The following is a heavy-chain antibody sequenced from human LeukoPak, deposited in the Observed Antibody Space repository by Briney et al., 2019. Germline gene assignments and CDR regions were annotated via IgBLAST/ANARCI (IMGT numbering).Heavy chain of an antibody. CDR3: AKDMSWWVTVDF. CDR1: WFSFRPHA. V-gene: IGHV3-23*01. Sequence: GFLRLSFASSWFSFRPHAMSWFRQASGGGLELVAGVGGDGRTHYTDSVRGRFTISRDNSKNMLHLQMNSLRVDDTAVYYCAKDMSWWVTVDFWGQGTLVTVSS. J-gene: IGHJ4*02. CDR2: VGGDGRT. D-gene: IGHD2-21*02.